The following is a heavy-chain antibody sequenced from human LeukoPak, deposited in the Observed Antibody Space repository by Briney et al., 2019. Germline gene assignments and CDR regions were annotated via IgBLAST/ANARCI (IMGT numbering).Heavy chain of an antibody. CDR2: ISGSGST. V-gene: IGHV3-23*01. CDR1: GFTFSSFA. D-gene: IGHD1-26*01. Sequence: GGSLRLSCAASGFTFSSFAMSWVRQAPGKGLEWVSAISGSGSTYYADSVKGRFTISRDNSKNTLYLQMNSLRAEDTAVYYCAKVGATKGGFDYWGQGTLVTVSS. J-gene: IGHJ4*02. CDR3: AKVGATKGGFDY.